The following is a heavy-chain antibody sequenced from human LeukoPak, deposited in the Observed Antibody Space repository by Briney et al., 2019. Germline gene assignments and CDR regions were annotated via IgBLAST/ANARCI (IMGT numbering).Heavy chain of an antibody. D-gene: IGHD3-22*01. CDR2: IIPILGIA. V-gene: IGHV1-69*02. CDR1: GGTFSRHP. Sequence: SVKVSCKASGGTFSRHPLTWVRQAPGQGLEWMGRIIPILGIANYAQKFQGRVTITADTSTTTAYMELSSLRSEDTAVYYCATWDDHNDGSGYYSAFDIWGQGTMVTVSS. CDR3: ATWDDHNDGSGYYSAFDI. J-gene: IGHJ3*02.